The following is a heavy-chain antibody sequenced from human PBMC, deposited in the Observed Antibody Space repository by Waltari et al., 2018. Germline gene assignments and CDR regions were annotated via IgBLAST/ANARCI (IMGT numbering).Heavy chain of an antibody. Sequence: QVQLQESGPGLVKPSQTLSLTCTVSGGSISSGSYYWSWIRQPAGKGLEWIGRIYTSGSTNYNPSLKSRVTISVDTSKNQFSLKLSSVTAADTAVYYCARAASSGWYTYYFDYWGQGTLVTVSS. J-gene: IGHJ4*02. V-gene: IGHV4-61*02. CDR1: GGSISSGSYY. CDR3: ARAASSGWYTYYFDY. CDR2: IYTSGST. D-gene: IGHD6-19*01.